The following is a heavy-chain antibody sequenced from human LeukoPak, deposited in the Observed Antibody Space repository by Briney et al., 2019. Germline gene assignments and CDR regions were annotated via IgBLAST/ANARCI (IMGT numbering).Heavy chain of an antibody. V-gene: IGHV3-53*01. Sequence: GGSLRLSCAASGFTVSSNYMSWVRQAPGKGLECVSVIYSGGSTYYADSVKGRFTISRDNSKNTLYLQMNSLRAEDTAVYYCARACGYSYGYPACNWGQGTLVTVSS. D-gene: IGHD5-18*01. CDR3: ARACGYSYGYPACN. CDR1: GFTVSSNY. J-gene: IGHJ4*02. CDR2: IYSGGST.